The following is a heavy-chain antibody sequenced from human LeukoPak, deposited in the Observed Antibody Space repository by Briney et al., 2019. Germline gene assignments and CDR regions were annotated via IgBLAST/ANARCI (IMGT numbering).Heavy chain of an antibody. CDR3: ARSSPYYYDTTGYYYSYFDS. V-gene: IGHV1-3*01. D-gene: IGHD3-22*01. J-gene: IGHJ4*02. CDR1: GYTFATYA. Sequence: ASVKVSCKASGYTFATYAIHWVRQAPGQRLEWMGWINAGSGDTKYSQKFQGRVTITSDTSASTAYMDLSSLRSEDTAVYYCARSSPYYYDTTGYYYSYFDSWGQGTLVTVSS. CDR2: INAGSGDT.